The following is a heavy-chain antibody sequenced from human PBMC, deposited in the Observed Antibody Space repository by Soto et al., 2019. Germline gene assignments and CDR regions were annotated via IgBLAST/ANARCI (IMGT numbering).Heavy chain of an antibody. CDR3: ARDRVGATTEYDFVMNV. D-gene: IGHD1-26*01. CDR2: ISYDGSNK. CDR1: ELTIRRYA. Sequence: GGLKRHSCAASELTIRRYAMHWISKAPGKGLEWVAVISYDGSNKYYADSVKGRFTISRDNSKNTLYLQMNSLRAEDTSVYYCARDRVGATTEYDFVMNVWCQVATVTDS. V-gene: IGHV3-30-3*01. J-gene: IGHJ6*02.